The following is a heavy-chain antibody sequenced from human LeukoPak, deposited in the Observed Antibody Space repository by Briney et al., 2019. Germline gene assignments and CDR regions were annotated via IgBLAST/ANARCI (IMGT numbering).Heavy chain of an antibody. V-gene: IGHV3-21*01. CDR1: GFTFSRYS. CDR3: ARAPTFSGWFDY. J-gene: IGHJ4*02. D-gene: IGHD6-19*01. CDR2: ISISSNYI. Sequence: GGSLRLSCAASGFTFSRYSMNWVRQAPGKGLEWVSSISISSNYIYYPDSLKGRFTISRDNAKNSLYLQMNSLRVEDTAVYYCARAPTFSGWFDYWGQGTLVTVSS.